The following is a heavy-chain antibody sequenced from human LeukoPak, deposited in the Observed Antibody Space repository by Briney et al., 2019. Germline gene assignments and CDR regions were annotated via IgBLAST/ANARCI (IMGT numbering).Heavy chain of an antibody. J-gene: IGHJ6*02. CDR2: ISYDGSNK. Sequence: GGSLRLSCAASGFTFSSYWMSWVRQAPGKGLEWVAVISYDGSNKYYADSVKGRFTISRDNSKNTLYLQMNSLRAEDTAVYYCAKDLLGNWNDVFGYYYYGMDVWGQGTTVTVSS. CDR1: GFTFSSYW. V-gene: IGHV3-30*18. D-gene: IGHD1-20*01. CDR3: AKDLLGNWNDVFGYYYYGMDV.